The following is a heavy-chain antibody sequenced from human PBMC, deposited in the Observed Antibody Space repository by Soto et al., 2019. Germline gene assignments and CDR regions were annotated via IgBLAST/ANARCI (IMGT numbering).Heavy chain of an antibody. J-gene: IGHJ6*03. CDR2: IWYDGSNK. D-gene: IGHD6-6*01. Sequence: PGGSLRLSCAASGFTFSSYCMHWVRQAPGKGLEWVAVIWYDGSNKYYADSVKGRFTISRDNSKNTLYLQMNSLRAEDTAMYYCARGAEYSSSPDYYYYYMDVWGKGTTVTVSS. CDR3: ARGAEYSSSPDYYYYYMDV. V-gene: IGHV3-33*01. CDR1: GFTFSSYC.